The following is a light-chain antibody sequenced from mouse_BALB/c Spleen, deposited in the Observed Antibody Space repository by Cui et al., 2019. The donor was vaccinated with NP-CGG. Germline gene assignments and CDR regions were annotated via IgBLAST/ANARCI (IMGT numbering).Light chain of an antibody. J-gene: IGLJ1*01. CDR3: ALWYSNHWV. CDR2: GTN. V-gene: IGLV1*01. Sequence: QAGVTQETALTTSPGETVTLTCRSSTGPVTTNNYANWVQEKPDHLFTGLIGGTNNRAPGVPARFSGSLIGDKAALTITGAQTEDEAIYFCALWYSNHWVFGGGTKLTVL. CDR1: TGPVTTNNY.